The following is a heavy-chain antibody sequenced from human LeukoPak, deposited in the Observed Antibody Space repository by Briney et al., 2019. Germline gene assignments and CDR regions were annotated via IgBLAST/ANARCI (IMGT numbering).Heavy chain of an antibody. CDR3: ARASIPLMVYAMTAPDFDY. D-gene: IGHD2-8*01. Sequence: ASVKVSCKASGYTFTSYAMHWVRQAPGQRLEWMGWINAGNGNTKYSQKFQGRVTITRDTSASTAYMELSSLRSEDTAVYYCARASIPLMVYAMTAPDFDYWGQGTLVTVSS. CDR1: GYTFTSYA. CDR2: INAGNGNT. J-gene: IGHJ4*02. V-gene: IGHV1-3*01.